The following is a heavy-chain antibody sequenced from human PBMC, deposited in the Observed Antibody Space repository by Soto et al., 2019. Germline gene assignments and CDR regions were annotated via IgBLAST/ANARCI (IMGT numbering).Heavy chain of an antibody. J-gene: IGHJ6*03. Sequence: GGSLRLSCAASGFTVSSNYMSWVRQAPGKGLEWVSVIYSGGSTYYADSVKGRFTISRDNSKNTLYLQMNSLRAEDTAVYYCARDRRSSRSTRGVPYYYYYMDVWGKGTTVTVSS. CDR2: IYSGGST. D-gene: IGHD3-10*01. CDR3: ARDRRSSRSTRGVPYYYYYMDV. V-gene: IGHV3-66*01. CDR1: GFTVSSNY.